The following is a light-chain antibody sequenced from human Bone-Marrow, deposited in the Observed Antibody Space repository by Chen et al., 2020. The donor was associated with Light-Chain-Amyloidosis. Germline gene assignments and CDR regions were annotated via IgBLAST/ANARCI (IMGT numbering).Light chain of an antibody. CDR2: DVT. V-gene: IGLV2-14*03. Sequence: QSALTQPASVSGSTRQSTTIPFTGTRSDVGGYNYVSWYQQHPGKAPKFIIYDVTYRPSGVSNLFSGSESGTTSSLTISGLQAEDEADYYCSSFTRNNALVFGGGTKLTVL. J-gene: IGLJ2*01. CDR1: RSDVGGYNY. CDR3: SSFTRNNALV.